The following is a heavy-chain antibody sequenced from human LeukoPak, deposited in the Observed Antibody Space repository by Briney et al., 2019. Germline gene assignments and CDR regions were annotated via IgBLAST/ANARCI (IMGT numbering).Heavy chain of an antibody. CDR3: AKDGGYGSGSYYPDY. D-gene: IGHD3-10*01. Sequence: GGSLRLSCAASGFTFSSYAMNWVRQAPGKGLEWVSSISGGAGGAAYANSVKGRFTMSRDNSKNTLYLQMNSLRAEDTAVYYCAKDGGYGSGSYYPDYWGQGTLVTVSS. CDR2: ISGGAGGA. J-gene: IGHJ4*02. V-gene: IGHV3-23*01. CDR1: GFTFSSYA.